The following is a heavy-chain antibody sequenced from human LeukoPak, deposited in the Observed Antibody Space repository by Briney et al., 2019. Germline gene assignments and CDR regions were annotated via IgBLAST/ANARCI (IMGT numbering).Heavy chain of an antibody. V-gene: IGHV3-23*01. Sequence: GGSLRLSCAASGFTFSSYAMSWARQAPGKGLEWVSAISGSGGSTYYADSVKGRFTTSRDNSKNTLYLQMNSLRAEDTAVYYCAKGGSSWYGGHIDYWGQGTLVTVSS. CDR2: ISGSGGST. CDR1: GFTFSSYA. D-gene: IGHD6-13*01. CDR3: AKGGSSWYGGHIDY. J-gene: IGHJ4*02.